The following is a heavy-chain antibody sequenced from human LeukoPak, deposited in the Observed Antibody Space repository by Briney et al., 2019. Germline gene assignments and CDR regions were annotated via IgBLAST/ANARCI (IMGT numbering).Heavy chain of an antibody. CDR3: AREGGCSSTSCYGGAEYYYYMDV. J-gene: IGHJ6*03. CDR2: IYYSGST. V-gene: IGHV4-39*07. D-gene: IGHD2-2*01. CDR1: GGSLNSSSYY. Sequence: PSETLSLTCTVSGGSLNSSSYYWGWIRQPPGKGLEWIGSIYYSGSTNYNPSLKSRVTISVDTSKNQFSLKLSSVTAADTAVYYCAREGGCSSTSCYGGAEYYYYMDVWGKGTTVTVSS.